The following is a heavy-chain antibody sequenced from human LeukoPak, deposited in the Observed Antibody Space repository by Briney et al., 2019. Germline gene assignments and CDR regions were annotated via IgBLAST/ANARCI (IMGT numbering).Heavy chain of an antibody. CDR3: ARADILTGYYFDY. D-gene: IGHD3-9*01. Sequence: GGSLRLSCAVSGFTFSSYSMNWVRLAPGKGLEWVSSISSTSTYIYYADSVKGRFTISRDNAKNSLYLQMNSLRAEDTAVYYCARADILTGYYFDYWGQGTLVTVSS. CDR2: ISSTSTYI. V-gene: IGHV3-21*01. J-gene: IGHJ4*02. CDR1: GFTFSSYS.